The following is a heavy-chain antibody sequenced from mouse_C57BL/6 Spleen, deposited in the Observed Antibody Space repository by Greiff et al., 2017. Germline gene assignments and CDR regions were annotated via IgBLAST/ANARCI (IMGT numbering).Heavy chain of an antibody. CDR2: IYPGSGST. CDR1: GYTFTSYW. Sequence: QVQLQQPGAELVKPGASVKMSCKASGYTFTSYWITWVKQRPGQGLEWIGDIYPGSGSTNYNEKFKSKDTLTVDTSSSTPYLHLSSLTSEGSAVSYCARSSFYFSYFDYGGQGTPLNVSS. CDR3: ARSSFYFSYFDY. V-gene: IGHV1-55*01. J-gene: IGHJ2*01. D-gene: IGHD2-12*01.